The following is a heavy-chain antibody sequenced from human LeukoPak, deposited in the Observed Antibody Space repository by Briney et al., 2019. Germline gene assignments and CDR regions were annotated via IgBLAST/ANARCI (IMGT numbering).Heavy chain of an antibody. CDR1: GVTFYTHA. CDR3: AKVGLERHQFDY. J-gene: IGHJ4*02. D-gene: IGHD1-1*01. Sequence: GGSLRLSCAASGVTFYTHAMNWVRQAPGKGLEWVSAISGRGRNTYYADSVKGRFTISRDNSKNTLYLQMNSLRAEDTAVYYCAKVGLERHQFDYWGQGTLVTVSS. CDR2: ISGRGRNT. V-gene: IGHV3-23*01.